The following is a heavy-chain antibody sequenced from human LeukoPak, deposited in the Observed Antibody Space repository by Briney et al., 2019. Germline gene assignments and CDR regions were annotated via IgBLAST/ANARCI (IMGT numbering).Heavy chain of an antibody. V-gene: IGHV4-59*08. Sequence: SETLSLTCTVSGGSISSYYWSWIRQPPGKGLEWIGYIYYSGSTNYNPSLKNRVTISVDTSKNQFSLKLISVTAADTAVYYCASRDGIAAAAFDIWGQGTMVTVSS. J-gene: IGHJ3*02. CDR1: GGSISSYY. CDR2: IYYSGST. D-gene: IGHD6-13*01. CDR3: ASRDGIAAAAFDI.